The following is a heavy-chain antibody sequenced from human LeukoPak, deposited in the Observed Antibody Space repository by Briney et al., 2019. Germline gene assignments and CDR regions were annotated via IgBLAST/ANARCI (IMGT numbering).Heavy chain of an antibody. Sequence: KPSETLSLTCAVYGGSFSGYYWSWIRQPPGKGLEWIGEINHSGSTNYNPSLKSRVIISVDTSKNQFSLKLSSVTAADTAVYYCARLIVATTKRMFRFDYWGQGTLVTVSS. CDR3: ARLIVATTKRMFRFDY. J-gene: IGHJ4*02. CDR2: INHSGST. V-gene: IGHV4-34*01. CDR1: GGSFSGYY. D-gene: IGHD5-12*01.